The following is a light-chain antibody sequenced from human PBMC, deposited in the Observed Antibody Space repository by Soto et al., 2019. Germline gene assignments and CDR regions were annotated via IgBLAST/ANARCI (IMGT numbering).Light chain of an antibody. Sequence: QSALTQPASVSGSPGQSITISCTGTTSDIGTYSYVSWYQQHAGKAPKLIIYEVSHRPSGVSNRFSGSKSGSTASLTISGLQAEDEAHYCCSSTGIRTLLFATGNKVTVL. V-gene: IGLV2-14*01. J-gene: IGLJ1*01. CDR3: CSSTGIRTLL. CDR2: EVS. CDR1: TSDIGTYSY.